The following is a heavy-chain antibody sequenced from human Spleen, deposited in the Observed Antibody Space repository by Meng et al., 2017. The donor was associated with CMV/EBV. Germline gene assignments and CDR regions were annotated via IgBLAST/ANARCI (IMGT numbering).Heavy chain of an antibody. V-gene: IGHV3-30*03. CDR2: ISHDGTNE. CDR3: ARDLGGVDPRYLDF. J-gene: IGHJ4*02. CDR1: GFTFNLYG. Sequence: GESLKISCAASGFTFNLYGMHWVRQAPGKGLEWLTFISHDGTNEYYTDSVKGRFTISRDNSKNTLFLQMNSLKTEDTAVYFCARDLGGVDPRYLDFWGQGTLVTVS. D-gene: IGHD3-3*01.